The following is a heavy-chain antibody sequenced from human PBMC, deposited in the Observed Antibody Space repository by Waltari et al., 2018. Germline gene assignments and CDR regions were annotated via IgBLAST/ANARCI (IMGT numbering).Heavy chain of an antibody. CDR1: GFPFSTYA. V-gene: IGHV3-30*03. CDR2: ISFDGSDK. CDR3: AMGYGSGSYDY. Sequence: QVQLEESGGGVVQPGKSLRLSCAVSGFPFSTYAVHWVRQAPGKGLEGVAVISFDGSDKFYADSVKGRFTISRDNSKNTLYLQMNSLRAEDTAVYYCAMGYGSGSYDYWGQGSLVTVSS. J-gene: IGHJ4*02. D-gene: IGHD3-10*01.